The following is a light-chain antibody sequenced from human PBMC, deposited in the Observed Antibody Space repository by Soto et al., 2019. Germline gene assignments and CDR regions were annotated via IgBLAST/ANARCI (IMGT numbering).Light chain of an antibody. J-gene: IGLJ1*01. Sequence: QSALTQPASVSGSPGQSITISCTGTSTDVGSYDYVSWYQQRPGTAPKLILYEVTNRPSGVSIRFSGSKSGNTASLTITGLQAEDEADSDCLSFTTSITSIFGTGPKLTVL. CDR2: EVT. CDR3: LSFTTSITSI. CDR1: STDVGSYDY. V-gene: IGLV2-14*01.